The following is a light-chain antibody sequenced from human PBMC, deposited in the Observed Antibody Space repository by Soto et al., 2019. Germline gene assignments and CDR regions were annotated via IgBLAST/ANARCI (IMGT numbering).Light chain of an antibody. Sequence: QSALTQPAAVSGSPGQSITISCTGTSSDLGTYDYVSWYQQYPGKAPKLLIYDVNVRPSGVSDRFSGSKSGNTASLTISGLQAEDEADFYCSAYTTTNTRVFGTGTKVTVL. CDR1: SSDLGTYDY. CDR2: DVN. CDR3: SAYTTTNTRV. J-gene: IGLJ1*01. V-gene: IGLV2-14*01.